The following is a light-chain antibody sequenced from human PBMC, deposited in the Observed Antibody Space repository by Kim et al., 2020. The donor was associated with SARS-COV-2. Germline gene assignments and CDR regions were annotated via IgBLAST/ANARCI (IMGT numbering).Light chain of an antibody. J-gene: IGKJ1*01. CDR2: GAS. CDR1: HSLSTY. Sequence: ASVGDRITSTCRTSHSLSTYLNWYQQKPGKAPKLLIYGASSLEAGVPSRFSGSGSGTDFRLIISSLQPEDFATYYCQQSYSTPPTFGQGTKVDIK. V-gene: IGKV1-39*01. CDR3: QQSYSTPPT.